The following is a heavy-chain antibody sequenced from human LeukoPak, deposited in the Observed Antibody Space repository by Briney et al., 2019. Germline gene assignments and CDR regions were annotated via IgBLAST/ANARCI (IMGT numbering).Heavy chain of an antibody. CDR2: IYYSGST. CDR1: GGSLSSYY. V-gene: IGHV4-59*01. D-gene: IGHD6-6*01. Sequence: SETLSLTCTVSGGSLSSYYWSWVRQPPGKGLEWIGYIYYSGSTNYNPPLKSRVTISVDTSKSQFSLKLSSVTAADTGVYYCARVPPDSSSTWYPDYLGQGALATVSS. J-gene: IGHJ4*02. CDR3: ARVPPDSSSTWYPDY.